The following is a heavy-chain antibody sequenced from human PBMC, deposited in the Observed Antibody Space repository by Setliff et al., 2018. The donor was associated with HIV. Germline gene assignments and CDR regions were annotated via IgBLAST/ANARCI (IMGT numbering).Heavy chain of an antibody. Sequence: GGSLRLSCAASGFAFNVYAMHWVRQPAGKGLEWVSAIGTLADAYYPDSVKGRFTMSRENAKASVYLQMNSLRDEDTAIYYCVRQSGSWHAGSGAFDVWGQGTVVTVSS. CDR2: IGTLADA. J-gene: IGHJ3*01. CDR3: VRQSGSWHAGSGAFDV. CDR1: GFAFNVYA. V-gene: IGHV3-13*01. D-gene: IGHD1-26*01.